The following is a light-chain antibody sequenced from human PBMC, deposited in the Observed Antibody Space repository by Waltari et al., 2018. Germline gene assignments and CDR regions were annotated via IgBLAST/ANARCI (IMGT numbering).Light chain of an antibody. V-gene: IGLV1-40*01. Sequence: QSVLTQPPAVSGAPGQRVPIFCAGSSSNLGAAYHVNWYQQLPGTAPKLLIYGSINRPSGVPDRFSGSRSDTSASLAITGLQAEDEADYYCQSYDISLSGWVFGGGTKLTVL. CDR1: SSNLGAAYH. CDR2: GSI. CDR3: QSYDISLSGWV. J-gene: IGLJ3*02.